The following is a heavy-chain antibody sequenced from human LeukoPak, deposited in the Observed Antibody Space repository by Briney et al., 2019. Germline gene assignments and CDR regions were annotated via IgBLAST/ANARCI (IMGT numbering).Heavy chain of an antibody. J-gene: IGHJ3*02. D-gene: IGHD3-16*01. CDR2: IYYSGST. V-gene: IGHV4-59*12. CDR1: GGSISSYY. Sequence: SETLSLTCTVSGGSISSYYWSWIRQPPGKGLEWIGYIYYSGSTNYNPSLKSRVTISVDTSKNQFSLKLSSVTAADTAVYYCARLGLGTAFDIWGQGTMATVSS. CDR3: ARLGLGTAFDI.